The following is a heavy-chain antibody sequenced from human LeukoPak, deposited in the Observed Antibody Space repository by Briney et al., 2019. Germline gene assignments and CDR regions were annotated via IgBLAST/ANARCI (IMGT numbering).Heavy chain of an antibody. CDR2: IKQDGSEK. CDR1: GFTFSSYW. V-gene: IGHV3-7*03. Sequence: GGSLRLSCAASGFTFSSYWMSWVRQAPGKGLEWVANIKQDGSEKYYVDSVKGRFTISRDNAKNSLYLQMNSLRAEDTAVYYCARDFSITMVRGGNFDYWGQGTLVTVSS. J-gene: IGHJ4*02. CDR3: ARDFSITMVRGGNFDY. D-gene: IGHD3-10*01.